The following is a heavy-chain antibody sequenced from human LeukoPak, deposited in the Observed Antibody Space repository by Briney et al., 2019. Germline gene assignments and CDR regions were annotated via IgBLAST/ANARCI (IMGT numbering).Heavy chain of an antibody. CDR3: ARVLGRRAVTYYYDSSGYHFDY. J-gene: IGHJ4*02. D-gene: IGHD3-22*01. CDR1: GYTFSGSY. CDR2: INPNSGGT. Sequence: GASVKVSCKASGYTFSGSYMHWVRQAPGQGLEWMGWINPNSGGTNYAQKFQGRVTMTRDTSISTAYMELSRLTSDDTAVYYCARVLGRRAVTYYYDSSGYHFDYWGQGTLVTVSS. V-gene: IGHV1-2*02.